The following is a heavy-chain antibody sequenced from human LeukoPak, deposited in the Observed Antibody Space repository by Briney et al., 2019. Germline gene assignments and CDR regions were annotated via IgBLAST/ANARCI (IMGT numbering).Heavy chain of an antibody. CDR3: AKDFRIQLWSPPGY. D-gene: IGHD5-18*01. Sequence: PGGSLRLSCAASGFTFSSYAMSWVRQAPGKGLEWVSAISGSGGSTYYADSVKGRFTISRDNSKNTLYLQMNSLRAEDTAVHYCAKDFRIQLWSPPGYWGQGTLVTVSS. J-gene: IGHJ4*02. V-gene: IGHV3-23*01. CDR1: GFTFSSYA. CDR2: ISGSGGST.